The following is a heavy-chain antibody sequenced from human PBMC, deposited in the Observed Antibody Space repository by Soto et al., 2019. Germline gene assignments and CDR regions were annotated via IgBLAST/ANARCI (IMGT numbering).Heavy chain of an antibody. V-gene: IGHV3-15*01. CDR2: IKSKTDGGTT. CDR1: GFTFSNAW. Sequence: GGSLRLSCAASGFTFSNAWMSWVRQAPGKGLEWVGRIKSKTDGGTTDYAAPVKGRFTISRDDSKNTLYLQMNSLKTEDTAVYYCTAQPPITMVRGVIPTFDYWGQGTLVTVSS. CDR3: TAQPPITMVRGVIPTFDY. J-gene: IGHJ4*02. D-gene: IGHD3-10*01.